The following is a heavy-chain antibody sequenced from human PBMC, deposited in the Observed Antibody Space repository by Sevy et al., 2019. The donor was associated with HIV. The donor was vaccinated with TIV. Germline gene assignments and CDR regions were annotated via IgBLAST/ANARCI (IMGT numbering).Heavy chain of an antibody. Sequence: GGSLRLSCATSGFKFSQYSMSWVRQAPGKGLEWVSTLSFGCGRINYADSVKGRFTISRDDSKDTVYLQMNSLRVEDTDVDFCAREGCTKPHDYWGQGTLVTVSS. CDR2: LSFGCGRI. J-gene: IGHJ4*02. CDR1: GFKFSQYS. D-gene: IGHD2-8*01. CDR3: AREGCTKPHDY. V-gene: IGHV3-23*01.